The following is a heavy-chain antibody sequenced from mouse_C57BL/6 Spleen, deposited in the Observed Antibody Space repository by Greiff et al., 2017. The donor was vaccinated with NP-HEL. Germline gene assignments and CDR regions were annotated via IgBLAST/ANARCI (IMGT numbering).Heavy chain of an antibody. CDR2: ISYDGSN. J-gene: IGHJ1*03. D-gene: IGHD4-1*01. V-gene: IGHV3-6*01. Sequence: VQLKQSGPGLVKPSQSLSLTCSVTGYSITSGYYWNWIRQFPGNKLEWMGYISYDGSNNYNPSLKNRISITRDTSKNQFFLKLNSVTTEDTATYYCARDRTGTGYFDVWGTGTTVTVSS. CDR3: ARDRTGTGYFDV. CDR1: GYSITSGYY.